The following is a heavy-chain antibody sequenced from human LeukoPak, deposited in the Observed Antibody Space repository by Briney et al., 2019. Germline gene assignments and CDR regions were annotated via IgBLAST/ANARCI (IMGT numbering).Heavy chain of an antibody. CDR1: GFTFSDYH. D-gene: IGHD3-9*01. CDR2: ISSSGSTI. Sequence: GGSLRLSCAASGFTFSDYHMSWTRQAPGKGLEWVSYISSSGSTIYYADSVKGRFTISRDNAKNSLYLQMNSLRAEDTAVYYCARKDDILTGVFDYWGQGTLVTVSS. V-gene: IGHV3-11*01. CDR3: ARKDDILTGVFDY. J-gene: IGHJ4*02.